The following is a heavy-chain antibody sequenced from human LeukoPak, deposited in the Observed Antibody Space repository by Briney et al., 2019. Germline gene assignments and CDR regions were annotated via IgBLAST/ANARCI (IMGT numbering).Heavy chain of an antibody. CDR3: AKVSRQNWFDP. V-gene: IGHV3-23*01. Sequence: GGSLRLSCAASGFTFSSYEMNWVRQAPGKGLEWVSAISGSGGSTYYADSVKGRFTISRDNSKNTLYLQMNSLRAEDTAVYYCAKVSRQNWFDPWGQGTLVTVSS. J-gene: IGHJ5*02. CDR1: GFTFSSYE. D-gene: IGHD1-1*01. CDR2: ISGSGGST.